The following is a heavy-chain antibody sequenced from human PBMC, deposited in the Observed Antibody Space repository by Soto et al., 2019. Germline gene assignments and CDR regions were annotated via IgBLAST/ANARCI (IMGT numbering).Heavy chain of an antibody. CDR1: GHTISSDYY. Sequence: SETLSLTCAVSGHTISSDYYWGWIRQPPGKGLEWIGSIYHSGSTYYNPPLKSRVTISVDTSKNQFSLKLSSVTAADTAVYYCARASIGYSHGPFDYWGQGTLVTVSS. J-gene: IGHJ4*02. CDR2: IYHSGST. CDR3: ARASIGYSHGPFDY. D-gene: IGHD5-18*01. V-gene: IGHV4-38-2*01.